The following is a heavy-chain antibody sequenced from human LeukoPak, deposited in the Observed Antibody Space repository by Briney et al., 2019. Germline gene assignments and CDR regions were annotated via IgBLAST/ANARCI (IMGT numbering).Heavy chain of an antibody. CDR1: GYTFTGYY. CDR3: ARVRIVVVTICDY. V-gene: IGHV1-2*02. Sequence: GASVKVSCKASGYTFTGYYMHWVRQAPGQGLEWMGWINPNSGGTNYAQKFQGRVTMTRDKSISTAYMELSRLRYDDTAVCYCARVRIVVVTICDYWGQGTLDTVSS. J-gene: IGHJ4*02. D-gene: IGHD3-22*01. CDR2: INPNSGGT.